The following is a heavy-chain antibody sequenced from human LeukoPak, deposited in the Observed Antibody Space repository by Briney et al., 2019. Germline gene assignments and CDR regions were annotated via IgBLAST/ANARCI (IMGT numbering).Heavy chain of an antibody. D-gene: IGHD3-3*01. V-gene: IGHV4-30-4*08. J-gene: IGHJ6*03. CDR1: GGSISSGDYY. CDR2: IYYSGST. Sequence: SETLSLTCTVSGGSISSGDYYWSWIRQPPGKGLEWIGYIYYSGSTYYNPSLKSRVTISVDTSKNQFSLKLSSVTAADTAVYYCARTKRDLYDFCSGYDSYYYYYMDVWGKGTTVTVTS. CDR3: ARTKRDLYDFCSGYDSYYYYYMDV.